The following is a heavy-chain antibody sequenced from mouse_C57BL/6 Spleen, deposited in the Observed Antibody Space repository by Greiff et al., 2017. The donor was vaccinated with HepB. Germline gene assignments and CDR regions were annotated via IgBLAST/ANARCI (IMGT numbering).Heavy chain of an antibody. J-gene: IGHJ2*01. CDR2: IDPEDGDT. V-gene: IGHV14-1*01. Sequence: EVQLQQSGAELVRPGASVKLSCTASGFNIKDYYMHWVKQRPEQGLEWIGRIDPEDGDTEYAPKFQGKATMTADTSSNTAYLQLSSLTSEDTAVYYCTTAYYSNYGFDYWGQGTTLTVSS. CDR3: TTAYYSNYGFDY. CDR1: GFNIKDYY. D-gene: IGHD2-5*01.